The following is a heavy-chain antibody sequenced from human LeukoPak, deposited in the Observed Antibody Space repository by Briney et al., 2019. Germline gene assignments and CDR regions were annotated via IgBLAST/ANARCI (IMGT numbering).Heavy chain of an antibody. CDR1: GFTFSSYA. J-gene: IGHJ4*02. CDR2: IKQDGSQR. V-gene: IGHV3-7*01. CDR3: ARRGGSSSRRSPIDY. Sequence: GGSLRLSCTASGFTFSSYAMSWVRQAPGKGPEWVANIKQDGSQRYYVDSVRGRFTISRDNAKNSLFLQMNGLRAEDTAVYYCARRGGSSSRRSPIDYWGQGTLVTVSS. D-gene: IGHD6-6*01.